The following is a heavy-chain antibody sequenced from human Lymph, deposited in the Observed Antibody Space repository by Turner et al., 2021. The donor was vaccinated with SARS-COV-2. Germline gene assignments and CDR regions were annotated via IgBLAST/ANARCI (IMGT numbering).Heavy chain of an antibody. CDR3: ARVVPAGWYYFDY. V-gene: IGHV4-59*01. Sequence: QVQLQESGPGLVKPSETLSLTCTVSGGSISSYYWSWIRQPPGKGLEWIGYIFYSGSTIYNPSLKSRVTISVDTSKNQFSLKLSSVTAADTAVYYCARVVPAGWYYFDYWGQGTLVTVSP. D-gene: IGHD2-2*01. CDR1: GGSISSYY. CDR2: IFYSGST. J-gene: IGHJ4*02.